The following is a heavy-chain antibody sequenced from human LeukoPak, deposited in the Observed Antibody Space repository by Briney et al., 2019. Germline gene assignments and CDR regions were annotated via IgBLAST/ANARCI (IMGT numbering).Heavy chain of an antibody. CDR3: ARGPSFGGSSRFDL. V-gene: IGHV4-31*03. D-gene: IGHD6-6*01. J-gene: IGHJ2*01. CDR2: NSHSGNT. Sequence: SQTLSLTCSVSGGSINSGGYYWTWIRQLPGMGLEWIGFNSHSGNTYYNSSLKSRVIMSVDTSKNQFTLILSSVTAADTALYYCARGPSFGGSSRFDLWGRGTLVIVSS. CDR1: GGSINSGGYY.